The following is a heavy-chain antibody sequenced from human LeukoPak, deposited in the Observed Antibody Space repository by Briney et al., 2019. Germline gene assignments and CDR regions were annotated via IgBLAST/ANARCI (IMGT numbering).Heavy chain of an antibody. Sequence: GGSVKVSCKASGGTFSTYAISWVRQAPGQGLEWMGGIIPLLGTANYAQKFQGRLTITADEFTGTAYMELSSLRSEDTAVFYCASNTNYYENTGHYVFDSWGQGTLVTVSS. CDR2: IIPLLGTA. D-gene: IGHD3-22*01. CDR3: ASNTNYYENTGHYVFDS. V-gene: IGHV1-69*13. CDR1: GGTFSTYA. J-gene: IGHJ4*02.